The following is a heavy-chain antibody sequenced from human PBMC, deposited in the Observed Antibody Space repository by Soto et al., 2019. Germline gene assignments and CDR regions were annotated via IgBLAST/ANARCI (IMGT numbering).Heavy chain of an antibody. J-gene: IGHJ4*02. CDR1: GFTFSTYA. CDR2: ISGSADAT. D-gene: IGHD2-2*01. CDR3: AKGGDGYCSTTSCLFHFDY. Sequence: EVQLLESGGGLVQTGGSLRLSCAASGFTFSTYAMSWVRQAPGKGLEWVSTISGSADATFYADSVKGRFAIFRDNSRTMFYLQMHSLRAEDTAVYYCAKGGDGYCSTTSCLFHFDYWGPGTLANVSS. V-gene: IGHV3-23*01.